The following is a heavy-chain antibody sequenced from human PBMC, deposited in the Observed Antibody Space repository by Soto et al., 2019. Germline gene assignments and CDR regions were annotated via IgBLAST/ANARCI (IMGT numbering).Heavy chain of an antibody. V-gene: IGHV1-3*01. CDR2: INAGNGNT. CDR1: GYTFTSYA. J-gene: IGHJ4*02. Sequence: ASVKVSCKASGYTFTSYAMHWVRQAPRQRLEWMGWINAGNGNTKYSQKFQGRVTITRDTSASTAYMELSSLRSEDTAVYYCARDQSSSHPFDYWGQGTLVTVSS. D-gene: IGHD6-13*01. CDR3: ARDQSSSHPFDY.